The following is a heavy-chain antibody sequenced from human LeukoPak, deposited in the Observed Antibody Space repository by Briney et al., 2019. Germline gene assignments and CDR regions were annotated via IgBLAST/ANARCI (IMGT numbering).Heavy chain of an antibody. D-gene: IGHD2-21*02. V-gene: IGHV3-7*01. CDR1: GFAFRSYW. J-gene: IGHJ4*02. Sequence: GGSLRLSCAASGFAFRSYWMSWVRQAPGKGPEWVANIKQDGSQKYYVDSVKGRFTISSDNAENSLYLQMNSLRAEDTAVYYCARGPRLFDSWGQGTLVTVSS. CDR3: ARGPRLFDS. CDR2: IKQDGSQK.